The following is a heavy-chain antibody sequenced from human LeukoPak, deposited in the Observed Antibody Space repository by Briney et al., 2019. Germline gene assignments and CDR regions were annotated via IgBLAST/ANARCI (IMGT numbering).Heavy chain of an antibody. CDR1: GYTFTSYY. CDR3: ARGKPGATNRSFYFDY. CDR2: INPSGGST. D-gene: IGHD1-14*01. V-gene: IGHV1-46*01. J-gene: IGHJ4*02. Sequence: ASVKVSCKASGYTFTSYYMHWVRQAPGQGLEWMGIINPSGGSTSYAQKFQGRVTMTRDPSTSTVYMELSSLRSEDTAVYYCARGKPGATNRSFYFDYWGQGTLVTVSS.